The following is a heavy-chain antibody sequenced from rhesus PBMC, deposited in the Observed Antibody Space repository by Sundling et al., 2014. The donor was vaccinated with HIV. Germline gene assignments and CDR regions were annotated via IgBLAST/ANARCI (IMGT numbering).Heavy chain of an antibody. D-gene: IGHD2-39*02. J-gene: IGHJ6*01. CDR3: ARGSRYCSGGVCSHYYGLDS. V-gene: IGHV4-173*01. CDR1: GDSISTSY. Sequence: QLQLQESGPGLVKPSETLSLTCAVSGDSISTSYWNWIRQSPGKGPEWIGRVSDSGGSTDYNPSLKSRVSISRDTSKNQFSLRLNSVTAADTAVYYCARGSRYCSGGVCSHYYGLDSWGQGVVVTVSS. CDR2: VSDSGGST.